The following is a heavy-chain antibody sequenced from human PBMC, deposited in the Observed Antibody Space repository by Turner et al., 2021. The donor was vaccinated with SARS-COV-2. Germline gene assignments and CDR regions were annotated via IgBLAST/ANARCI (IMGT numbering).Heavy chain of an antibody. CDR2: IYYSGSA. Sequence: QLQLQESCPGLVKPSETLSLTCTVSGGSISSSSYYWGWIRQPPGKGLEWIGNIYYSGSAYYNPSLKSLVTISVDPSKNQFSLKLTSVTAADTAVYYCARLMDTAMDYYGTDVWGQGTTVTVSS. D-gene: IGHD5-18*01. CDR1: GGSISSSSYY. V-gene: IGHV4-39*01. J-gene: IGHJ6*02. CDR3: ARLMDTAMDYYGTDV.